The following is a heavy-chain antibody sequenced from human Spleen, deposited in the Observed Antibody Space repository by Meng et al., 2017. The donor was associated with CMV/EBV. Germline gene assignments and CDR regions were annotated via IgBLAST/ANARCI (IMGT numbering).Heavy chain of an antibody. CDR1: GFTFSRYA. V-gene: IGHV3-23*01. Sequence: GGSLRLSCAASGFTFSRYAMSWVRQGPGKGLEWVSSISGSGDSTYYADSVKDRFTISRDNSENTMYLQVNSLRAEDTAVYYCAKNYDSSGYHFDCRGQGTLVTVSS. J-gene: IGHJ4*02. CDR2: ISGSGDST. CDR3: AKNYDSSGYHFDC. D-gene: IGHD3-22*01.